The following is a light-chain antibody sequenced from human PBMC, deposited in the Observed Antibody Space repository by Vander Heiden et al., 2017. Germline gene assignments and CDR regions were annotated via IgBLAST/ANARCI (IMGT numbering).Light chain of an antibody. J-gene: IGKJ3*01. CDR3: QQYGASPLT. Sequence: EIVLTQSPGTLSLSPGERATISCRASQSVSNAYLAWYGQKPGQAPRLLIYATSARATGIPDRFSGSGSGTDFTLTVSRLEPEDFAVYYCQQYGASPLTFGPGTRVDIK. CDR2: ATS. CDR1: QSVSNAY. V-gene: IGKV3-20*01.